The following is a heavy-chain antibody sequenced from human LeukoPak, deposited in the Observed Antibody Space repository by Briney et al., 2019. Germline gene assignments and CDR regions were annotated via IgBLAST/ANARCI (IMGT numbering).Heavy chain of an antibody. J-gene: IGHJ3*02. CDR1: GYTFTSYD. V-gene: IGHV1-8*03. D-gene: IGHD4-17*01. CDR3: ARVDYGAQNDAFDI. CDR2: MNPNSGNT. Sequence: GASVKVSCKASGYTFTSYDINWVRQATGQGLEWMGWMNPNSGNTGYAQKFQGRVTITRNTSISTAYMELSSLRSEDTAVYYCARVDYGAQNDAFDIWGQGTMVTVSS.